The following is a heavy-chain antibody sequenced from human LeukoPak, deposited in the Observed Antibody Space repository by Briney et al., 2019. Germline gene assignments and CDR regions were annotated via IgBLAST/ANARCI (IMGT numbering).Heavy chain of an antibody. CDR3: ARGRLRVPRRFDP. J-gene: IGHJ5*02. CDR1: GYTFTGYY. Sequence: ASVKVSCKASGYTFTGYYMHWVRRATGQGLEWMGWMNPNSGYTDYAQKFQGRVTMTRNTSISTAYMELSSLRSEDTAVYFCARGRLRVPRRFDPWGQGTLVTVSS. D-gene: IGHD3-16*01. V-gene: IGHV1-8*02. CDR2: MNPNSGYT.